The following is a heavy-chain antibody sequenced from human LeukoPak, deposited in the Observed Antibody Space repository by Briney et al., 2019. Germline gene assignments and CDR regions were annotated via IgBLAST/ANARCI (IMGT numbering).Heavy chain of an antibody. J-gene: IGHJ3*02. CDR1: GYTFISYA. CDR2: IIPIFGTA. V-gene: IGHV1-69*05. Sequence: SVKVSCKASGYTFISYAISWVRQAPGQGLEWMGGIIPIFGTANYAQKFQGRVTITTDESTSTAYMELSSLRSEDTAVYYCARVVVVIAIPSGAFDIWGQGTMVTVSS. CDR3: ARVVVVIAIPSGAFDI. D-gene: IGHD2-21*01.